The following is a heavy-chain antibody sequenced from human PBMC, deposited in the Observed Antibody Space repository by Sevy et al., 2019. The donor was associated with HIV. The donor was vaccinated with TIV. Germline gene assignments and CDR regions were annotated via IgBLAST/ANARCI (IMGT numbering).Heavy chain of an antibody. Sequence: GGSLRLSCAASGFTFSDHYMSWIRQSPGKGLEWVSYISSSGSSIYYTDSVKGRFTISRDNAKNSLFLQMNSLGAEDPAVYYCAKDSAYYDSSGYYMETGGNFDYWGQGTLVTVSS. J-gene: IGHJ4*02. CDR2: ISSSGSSI. D-gene: IGHD3-22*01. CDR1: GFTFSDHY. CDR3: AKDSAYYDSSGYYMETGGNFDY. V-gene: IGHV3-11*01.